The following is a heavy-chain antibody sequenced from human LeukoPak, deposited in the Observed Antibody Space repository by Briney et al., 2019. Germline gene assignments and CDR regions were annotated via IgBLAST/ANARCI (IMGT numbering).Heavy chain of an antibody. J-gene: IGHJ5*02. V-gene: IGHV3-30*02. CDR3: AKDGSQYCSSTSCSFDP. CDR1: GFTFSSYG. D-gene: IGHD2-2*01. CDR2: IRYDGNNK. Sequence: GGSLRLSCAASGFTFSSYGMHWVRQAPGKGLEWVTFIRYDGNNKYYADSVKGRFTISRDNSKNTLYLQMNSLRAEDTAVYYCAKDGSQYCSSTSCSFDPWGQGTLVTVSS.